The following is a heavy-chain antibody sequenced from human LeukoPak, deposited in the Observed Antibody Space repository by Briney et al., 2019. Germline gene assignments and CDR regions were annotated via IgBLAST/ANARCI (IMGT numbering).Heavy chain of an antibody. CDR1: GFTFSSYS. D-gene: IGHD4-17*01. J-gene: IGHJ6*02. CDR2: ISYDGSNK. V-gene: IGHV3-30-3*01. Sequence: GKSLRLSCAASGFTFSSYSTHWVRQAPGKGLEWVAVISYDGSNKYYAGSVKGRFTISRDNSKNTLYLQMTSLRAEDTAVYYCATDHQTYGDYPRTVYYHWIDVWGQGTTVTVSS. CDR3: ATDHQTYGDYPRTVYYHWIDV.